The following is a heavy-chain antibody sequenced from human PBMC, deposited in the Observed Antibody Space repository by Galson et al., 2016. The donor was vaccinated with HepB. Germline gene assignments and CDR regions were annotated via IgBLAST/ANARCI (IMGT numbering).Heavy chain of an antibody. D-gene: IGHD3-3*01. CDR1: GFTFRNHG. J-gene: IGHJ4*02. Sequence: SLRLSCAASGFTFRNHGMHWVRQAPGKGLEWVAGIWYDGSNKYYPDSVQGRFTISRGNSKDTLYLQMNSLRAEDTAVYYCAVAWGGVATWDYFEYWGQGTLVTVSS. CDR2: IWYDGSNK. CDR3: AVAWGGVATWDYFEY. V-gene: IGHV3-33*01.